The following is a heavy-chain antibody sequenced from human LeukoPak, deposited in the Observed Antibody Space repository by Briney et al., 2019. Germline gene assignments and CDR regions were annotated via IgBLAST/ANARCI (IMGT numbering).Heavy chain of an antibody. CDR3: AKYVRYFDL. D-gene: IGHD3-9*01. V-gene: IGHV3-23*01. J-gene: IGHJ4*02. CDR1: GFTFSSYA. Sequence: GGSLRLSCAASGFTFSSYAMSWVRQAPAKGLEWVSGITNSGLSTYYADSVKGRFTISRDNSKNTLSLQMNSLRAEDTAVYYCAKYVRYFDLWGQGTLVTVSS. CDR2: ITNSGLST.